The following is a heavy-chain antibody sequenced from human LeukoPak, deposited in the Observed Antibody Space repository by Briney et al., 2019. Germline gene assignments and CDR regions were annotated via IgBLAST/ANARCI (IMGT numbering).Heavy chain of an antibody. J-gene: IGHJ4*02. CDR2: INPNSGGT. Sequence: VKVSCKASGYTFTGYYMHWVRQAPGQGLEWMGWINPNSGGTNYAQKFQGRVTMTRDTSISTAYMELSRLRSDDAAVYYCARVHGWEPYYFDYWGQGTLVTVSS. CDR3: ARVHGWEPYYFDY. CDR1: GYTFTGYY. V-gene: IGHV1-2*02. D-gene: IGHD1-26*01.